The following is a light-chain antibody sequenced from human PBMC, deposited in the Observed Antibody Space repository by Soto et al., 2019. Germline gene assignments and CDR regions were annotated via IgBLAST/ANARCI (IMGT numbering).Light chain of an antibody. CDR1: SSNIGNFY. J-gene: IGLJ7*01. Sequence: VVTQPPSASGTPGQRVTISCSGSSSNIGNFYVYWYQQLPGTAPKLLIYKNNQRPLGVPDRFSGSKSGTSASLAISGLRSEDEADYYCASWDDSLSGPGVFGGGTQLTVL. CDR3: ASWDDSLSGPGV. CDR2: KNN. V-gene: IGLV1-47*01.